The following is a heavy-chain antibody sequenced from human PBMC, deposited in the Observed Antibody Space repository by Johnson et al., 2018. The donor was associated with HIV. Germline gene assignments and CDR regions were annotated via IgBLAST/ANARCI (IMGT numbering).Heavy chain of an antibody. CDR3: TRAVAGKFAFDI. J-gene: IGHJ3*02. Sequence: VQLVESGGGVVRPGGSLRLSCAASGFTFDDYGMSWVRQAPGKGLEWVGFIRSKAYGGTTEYAASVKGRFTISRDDSKSIAYLQMNSLKTEEPAVYYCTRAVAGKFAFDIWGQGTMVTVSS. CDR1: GFTFDDYG. CDR2: IRSKAYGGTT. V-gene: IGHV3-49*04. D-gene: IGHD6-19*01.